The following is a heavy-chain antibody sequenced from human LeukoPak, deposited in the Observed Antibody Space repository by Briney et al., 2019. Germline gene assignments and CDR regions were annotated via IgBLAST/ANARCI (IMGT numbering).Heavy chain of an antibody. CDR2: IYTSGST. J-gene: IGHJ3*02. D-gene: IGHD3-16*02. V-gene: IGHV4-61*09. Sequence: SQTLSLTCTVSGGSISSGSYYWSWMRQPAGKGLEWIGHIYTSGSTNYNPSLKSRVTISVDTSKNQFSLKLSSVTASDMAVYYCARAHVTFGGIIVVEAFDIWGQGTMVTVSS. CDR3: ARAHVTFGGIIVVEAFDI. CDR1: GGSISSGSYY.